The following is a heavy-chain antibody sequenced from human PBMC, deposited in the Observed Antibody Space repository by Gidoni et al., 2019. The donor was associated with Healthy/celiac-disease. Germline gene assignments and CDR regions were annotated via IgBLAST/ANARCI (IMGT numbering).Heavy chain of an antibody. CDR1: GFTFDDYT. CDR2: ISWDGGST. CDR3: AKDSNGVQDY. Sequence: EVQLVESGGVVVQPGGSLRLSCAASGFTFDDYTMHWVRQAPGKGLEWVALISWDGGSTYYADSVKGRFTISRDNSKNSLYLQMNSLRTEDTALYYCAKDSNGVQDYWGQGTLVTVSS. J-gene: IGHJ4*02. V-gene: IGHV3-43*01. D-gene: IGHD4-17*01.